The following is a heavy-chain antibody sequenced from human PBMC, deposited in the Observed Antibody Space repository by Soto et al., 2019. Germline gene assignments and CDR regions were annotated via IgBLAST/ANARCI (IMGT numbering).Heavy chain of an antibody. V-gene: IGHV4-61*01. CDR3: AREDSGYDWGFDY. D-gene: IGHD5-12*01. J-gene: IGHJ4*02. CDR2: IYYSGST. Sequence: QVQLQESGPGLVKPSETLSLTCTVSGGSVSSGSYYWSWIRQPPGKGLEWIGYIYYSGSTNYNPSLKGRVTMSVDTSKNQFSLKLSSVTAADTAVYYCAREDSGYDWGFDYWGQGTLVTVSS. CDR1: GGSVSSGSYY.